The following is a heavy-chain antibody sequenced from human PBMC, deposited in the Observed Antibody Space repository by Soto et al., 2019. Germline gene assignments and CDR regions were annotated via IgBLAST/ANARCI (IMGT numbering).Heavy chain of an antibody. CDR1: GFTFSHYW. CDR2: IKSDGSST. J-gene: IGHJ6*02. V-gene: IGHV3-74*01. CDR3: ARGNNGMDV. Sequence: EVQLVQSGGGLVQPGGSLRLSCAASGFTFSHYWMHWVRQAPGKGLVWVSRIKSDGSSTNYADSVKGRFTSSRDNAKNTLYLQLNSLRVEDTAVYYCARGNNGMDVWGQGTTVNVSS.